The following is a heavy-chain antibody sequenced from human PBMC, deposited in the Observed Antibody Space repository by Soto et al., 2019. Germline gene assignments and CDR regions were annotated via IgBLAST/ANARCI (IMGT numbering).Heavy chain of an antibody. CDR1: GYTFPDFA. D-gene: IGHD6-19*01. J-gene: IGHJ5*02. Sequence: QVQLVQSGAEMKQPGASVKLSCKTSGYTFPDFAMHWVRQAPGQSLEWMGWINPATGNIKYLQKFEGRVTITRDTSASTVYMDLRSLKSEDTAVYYCTREGVVAGNWLDPWGQGTLVTVSS. CDR3: TREGVVAGNWLDP. CDR2: INPATGNI. V-gene: IGHV1-3*01.